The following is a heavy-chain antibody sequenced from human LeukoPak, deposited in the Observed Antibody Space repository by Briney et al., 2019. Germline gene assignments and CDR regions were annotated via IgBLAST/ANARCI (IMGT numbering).Heavy chain of an antibody. CDR2: IYSGGDT. V-gene: IGHV3-66*01. D-gene: IGHD6-19*01. Sequence: GGSLRLSCAASGFTFDDYGMSWVRQAPGKGLEWVSVIYSGGDTYYTDSVKGRFTISRDNSKNMIYLEMSSLKAEDTAVYYCAKERSLEIAVAGTIFDYWGQGTLVTVSS. J-gene: IGHJ4*02. CDR1: GFTFDDYG. CDR3: AKERSLEIAVAGTIFDY.